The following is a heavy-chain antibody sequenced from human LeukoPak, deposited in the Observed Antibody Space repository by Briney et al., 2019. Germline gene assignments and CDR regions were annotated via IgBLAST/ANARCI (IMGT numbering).Heavy chain of an antibody. CDR2: IYTTGST. J-gene: IGHJ4*02. D-gene: IGHD6-19*01. CDR1: GVSISSYY. V-gene: IGHV4-4*07. Sequence: SETLSLTCTVSGVSISSYYWSWIRQPAGKGLEWIGRIYTTGSTNYNPSLKSRVTMSVDTSKNQFSLKLSSVTPEDTAIYFCAREGAGTWIDHWGQGTLVTVSS. CDR3: AREGAGTWIDH.